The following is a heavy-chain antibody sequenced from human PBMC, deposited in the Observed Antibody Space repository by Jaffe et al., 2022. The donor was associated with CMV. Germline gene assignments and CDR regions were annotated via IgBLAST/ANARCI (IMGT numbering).Heavy chain of an antibody. V-gene: IGHV4-59*01. Sequence: QVQLQESGPGLVKPSETLSLTCTVSGGSISSYYWSWIRQPPGKGLEWIGYIYYSGSTNYNPSLKSRVTISVDTSKNQFSLKLSSVTAADTAVYYCARLGIAAAGIFYYYYMDVWGKGTTVTVSS. CDR2: IYYSGST. CDR1: GGSISSYY. D-gene: IGHD6-13*01. J-gene: IGHJ6*03. CDR3: ARLGIAAAGIFYYYYMDV.